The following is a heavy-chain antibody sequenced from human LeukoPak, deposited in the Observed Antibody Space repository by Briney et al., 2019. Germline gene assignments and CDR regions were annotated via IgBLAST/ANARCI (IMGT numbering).Heavy chain of an antibody. CDR3: ERDSKINVVPADKPYGMDV. CDR1: GGTFSSYA. CDR2: TIPVFSTA. V-gene: IGHV1-69*13. J-gene: IGHJ6*04. Sequence: SGKLACQPAGGTFSSYAISWVRQAPGHGLEWMGGTIPVFSTANHAQKFEDRVTISADESTSTTYMELSSLRPEDTGVYYCERDSKINVVPADKPYGMDVWGKGTTVTVSS. D-gene: IGHD2-2*01.